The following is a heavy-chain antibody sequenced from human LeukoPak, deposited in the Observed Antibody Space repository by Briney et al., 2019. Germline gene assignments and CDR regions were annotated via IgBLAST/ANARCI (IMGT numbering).Heavy chain of an antibody. D-gene: IGHD6-13*01. CDR2: INPSGGST. J-gene: IGHJ4*02. V-gene: IGHV1-46*01. CDR1: GYTFTGYY. Sequence: GASVKVSCKTSGYTFTGYYMHWVRQAPGQGLEWMGIINPSGGSTSYAQKFQGRVTMTRDTSTSTVYMELSSLRSEDTAVYYCARDPTAAAGTGYFDYWGQGTLVTVSS. CDR3: ARDPTAAAGTGYFDY.